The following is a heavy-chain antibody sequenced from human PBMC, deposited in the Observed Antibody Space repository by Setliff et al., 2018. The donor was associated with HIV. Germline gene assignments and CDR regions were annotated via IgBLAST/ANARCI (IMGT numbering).Heavy chain of an antibody. CDR1: GYTFTSYY. D-gene: IGHD3-10*01. CDR3: ARNFGLSPSGKYYYYYGMDI. J-gene: IGHJ6*02. V-gene: IGHV1-8*03. Sequence: GASVKVSCKASGYTFTSYYIHWVRQAPGQGLEWMGWMNPNSGNTGYARKFRGRVTITRDTSINAAYMELRGLRSDDTAVYYCARNFGLSPSGKYYYYYGMDIWGQGTTVTVSS. CDR2: MNPNSGNT.